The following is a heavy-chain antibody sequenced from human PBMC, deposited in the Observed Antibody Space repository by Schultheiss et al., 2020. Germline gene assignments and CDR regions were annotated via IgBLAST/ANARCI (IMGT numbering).Heavy chain of an antibody. CDR3: VTMDSDFWSGYPVDY. Sequence: GGSLRLSCAASGLSFSDYNMNWVRQAPGKGLEWVSYISSSSSTIYYADSVKGRFTISRDNSKNTLYLQMNSLRAEDTAVYYCVTMDSDFWSGYPVDYWGQGTLVTVSS. V-gene: IGHV3-48*01. J-gene: IGHJ4*02. D-gene: IGHD3-3*01. CDR1: GLSFSDYN. CDR2: ISSSSSTI.